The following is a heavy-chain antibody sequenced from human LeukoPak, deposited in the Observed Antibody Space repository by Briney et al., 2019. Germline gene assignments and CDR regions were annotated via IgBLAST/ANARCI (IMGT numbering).Heavy chain of an antibody. J-gene: IGHJ4*02. CDR3: ARGESYNWNYYFDY. D-gene: IGHD1-7*01. Sequence: ASVKVSCKASGGTFSSYAIGWVRQAPGQGLEWMGGIIPIFGTANYAQKFQGRVTITADESTSTAYMELSSLRSEDTAVYYCARGESYNWNYYFDYWGQGTLVTVSS. CDR2: IIPIFGTA. CDR1: GGTFSSYA. V-gene: IGHV1-69*13.